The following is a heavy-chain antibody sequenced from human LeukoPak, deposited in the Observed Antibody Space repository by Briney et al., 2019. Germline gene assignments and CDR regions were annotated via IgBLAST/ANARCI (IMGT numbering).Heavy chain of an antibody. CDR2: IYYSGRT. Sequence: SETLSLTCAVYGGSFSGYYWSWIRQPPGKGLEWMGYIYYSGRTNYNPSLKSRVTISVETSKNEFSLKLRSVTAADTAVYYCARVTGYRIEDYFDYWGQGTLVTVSS. CDR3: ARVTGYRIEDYFDY. V-gene: IGHV4-59*01. J-gene: IGHJ4*02. D-gene: IGHD6-13*01. CDR1: GGSFSGYY.